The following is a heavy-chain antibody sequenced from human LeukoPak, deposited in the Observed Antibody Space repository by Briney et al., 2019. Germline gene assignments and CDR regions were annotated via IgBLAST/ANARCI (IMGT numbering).Heavy chain of an antibody. Sequence: PGGSLRLSCAASGFTFSTYWMTWVRQPPGKGLEWVANIKQDGGEKYYVDSVKGRFTISRENARNSLYLQMNSLTAEDTAVYYCARALGWNYDDAFDIWGQGTMVAVSS. J-gene: IGHJ3*02. CDR1: GFTFSTYW. CDR3: ARALGWNYDDAFDI. CDR2: IKQDGGEK. V-gene: IGHV3-7*01. D-gene: IGHD1-7*01.